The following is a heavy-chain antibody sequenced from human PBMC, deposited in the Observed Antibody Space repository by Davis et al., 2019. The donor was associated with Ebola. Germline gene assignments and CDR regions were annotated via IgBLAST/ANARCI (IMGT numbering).Heavy chain of an antibody. J-gene: IGHJ3*02. D-gene: IGHD3-22*01. Sequence: ASVKVSCKASGYTFTSYGISWVRQAPGQGLEWMGWISAYNGNTNYAQKFQGRVTMTRENSMSTAYMELSSLRSEDTAVYYCARDRDFARSGDQIPHALDIWGQGTMVTVSS. CDR3: ARDRDFARSGDQIPHALDI. CDR2: ISAYNGNT. CDR1: GYTFTSYG. V-gene: IGHV1-18*04.